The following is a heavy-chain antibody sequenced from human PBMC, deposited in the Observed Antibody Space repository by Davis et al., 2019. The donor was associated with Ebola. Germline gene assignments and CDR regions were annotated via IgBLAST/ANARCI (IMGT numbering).Heavy chain of an antibody. CDR2: IYYSGST. V-gene: IGHV4-31*03. Sequence: PSETLSLTCTVSGGSISSSSYYWGWIRQHPGKGLEWIGYIYYSGSTYYNPSLKSRVTISVDTSENQFSLKLSSVTAADTAVYYCARLGMTTPYAFDIWGQGTKVTVSS. CDR1: GGSISSSSYY. CDR3: ARLGMTTPYAFDI. J-gene: IGHJ3*02. D-gene: IGHD4-11*01.